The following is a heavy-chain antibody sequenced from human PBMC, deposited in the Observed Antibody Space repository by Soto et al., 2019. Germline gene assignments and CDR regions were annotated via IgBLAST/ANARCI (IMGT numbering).Heavy chain of an antibody. CDR2: LSFDGTAE. J-gene: IGHJ4*02. CDR1: GFIFRDYL. V-gene: IGHV3-30*03. Sequence: QVQLVESGGGVVQPGTSLRLSCKASGFIFRDYLIHWVRQAPGKGLEWLAVLSFDGTAEYYADSTRGRFTISRDIPKSTTYLVINNVRREDTAMYYGARVATRLQSMEGLEYWGQGTLVTVPS. CDR3: ARVATRLQSMEGLEY. D-gene: IGHD2-21*02.